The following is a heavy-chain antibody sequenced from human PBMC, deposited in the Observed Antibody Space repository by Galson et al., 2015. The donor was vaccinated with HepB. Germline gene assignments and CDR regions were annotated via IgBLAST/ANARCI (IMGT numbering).Heavy chain of an antibody. J-gene: IGHJ4*02. V-gene: IGHV3-73*01. CDR2: IRSKANSYAT. Sequence: SLRLSCAASGFTFSSSAMHWVRQASGKGLEWVGRIRSKANSYATAYAASVKGRFTISRDDSKNTAYLQMNSLKTEDTAVYYCTRIVGATPRGYWGQGTLVTVSS. CDR3: TRIVGATPRGY. D-gene: IGHD1-26*01. CDR1: GFTFSSSA.